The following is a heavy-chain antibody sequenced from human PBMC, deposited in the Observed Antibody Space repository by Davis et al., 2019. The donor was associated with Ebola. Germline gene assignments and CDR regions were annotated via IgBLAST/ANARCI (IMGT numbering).Heavy chain of an antibody. V-gene: IGHV3-73*01. CDR3: TSDYGDYGDY. D-gene: IGHD4-17*01. J-gene: IGHJ4*02. CDR1: GFTFSGSA. CDR2: IRSKANSYAT. Sequence: GESLKISCAASGFTFSGSAMHWVRQASGKGLEWVGRIRSKANSYATAYAASVKGRFTISRDDSKNTAHLQMNSLKTEDTAVYYCTSDYGDYGDYWGQGTLVTVSS.